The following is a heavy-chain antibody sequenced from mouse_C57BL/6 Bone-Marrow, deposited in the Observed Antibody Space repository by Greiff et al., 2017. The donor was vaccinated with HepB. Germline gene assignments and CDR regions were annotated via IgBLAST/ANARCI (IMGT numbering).Heavy chain of an antibody. J-gene: IGHJ1*03. CDR3: AREDYYGSSHWYFDV. CDR2: ISDGGSYT. Sequence: EVQLQESGGGLVKPGGSLKLSCAASGFTFSSYAMSWVRQTPEKRLEWVATISDGGSYTYYPDNVKGRFTISRDNAKNNLYLQMSHLKSEDTAMYYCAREDYYGSSHWYFDVWGTGTTVTVSS. CDR1: GFTFSSYA. D-gene: IGHD1-1*01. V-gene: IGHV5-4*01.